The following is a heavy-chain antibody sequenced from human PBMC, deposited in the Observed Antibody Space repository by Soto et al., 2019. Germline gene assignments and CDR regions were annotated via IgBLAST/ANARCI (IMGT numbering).Heavy chain of an antibody. CDR2: IKSKTDGGTT. CDR1: GFTFSDAW. CDR3: TTTLLRFLGRRFYYYYGMDV. Sequence: GGSLRLSCAASGFTFSDAWINWVRQAPGKGLEWVGRIKSKTDGGTTDYAAPVKGRFTISRDDSKNTLYLQMNSLKTEDTAVYYCTTTLLRFLGRRFYYYYGMDVWGQGTTVTVSS. D-gene: IGHD3-3*01. J-gene: IGHJ6*02. V-gene: IGHV3-15*07.